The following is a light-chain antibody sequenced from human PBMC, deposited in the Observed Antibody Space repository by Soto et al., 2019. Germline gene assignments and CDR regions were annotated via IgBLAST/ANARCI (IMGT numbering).Light chain of an antibody. J-gene: IGKJ4*01. CDR1: QSVNNY. CDR2: DAS. CDR3: QQRGNWPWLT. Sequence: EIVLKQSPGTLSLSPGERATLSCRASQSVNNYLAWYQQKPGQVPRLLIYDASNRATGIPARFSGSGSGTYFTLTISSLEPEDSAVYYCQQRGNWPWLTFGGGTRVEIK. V-gene: IGKV3-11*01.